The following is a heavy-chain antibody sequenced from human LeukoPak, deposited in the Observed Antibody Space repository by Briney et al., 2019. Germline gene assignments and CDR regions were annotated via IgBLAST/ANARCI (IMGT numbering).Heavy chain of an antibody. CDR2: INPSNGGT. CDR3: VRELFRYEN. Sequence: ASVKVSCKTSGYTFSVYYIHWVRQAHGQGLEWMGWINPSNGGTNYAQKFQGRVTMSRDTSSSTAYMELSRLGYDDTAVYYCVRELFRYENRGQGTLVTVSS. J-gene: IGHJ4*02. V-gene: IGHV1-2*02. D-gene: IGHD3-9*01. CDR1: GYTFSVYY.